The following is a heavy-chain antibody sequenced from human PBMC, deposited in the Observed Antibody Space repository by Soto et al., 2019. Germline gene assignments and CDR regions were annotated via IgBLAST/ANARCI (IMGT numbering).Heavy chain of an antibody. J-gene: IGHJ3*02. D-gene: IGHD3-3*01. Sequence: GGSLRLSCAASGFTFSNAWMSWVRQAPGKGLEWVGRIKSKTDGGTTDYAAPVKGRFTISRDDSKNTLYLQMNSLKTEDTAVYYCTTTPVLRFDDFDIWGQGTMVTVSS. CDR2: IKSKTDGGTT. CDR3: TTTPVLRFDDFDI. V-gene: IGHV3-15*01. CDR1: GFTFSNAW.